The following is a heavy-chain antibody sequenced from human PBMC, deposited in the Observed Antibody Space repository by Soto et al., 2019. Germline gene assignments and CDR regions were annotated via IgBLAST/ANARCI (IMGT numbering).Heavy chain of an antibody. CDR1: GDSISSGGYY. CDR2: IYYSGST. CDR3: ARSPYSGSYIDL. J-gene: IGHJ5*02. Sequence: SETLSLTCTVSGDSISSGGYYWSWIRQHPGKGLEWIGYIYYSGSTNYNPSLKSRVAISVDTSKNQFSLELNSVTDADTAIYYCARSPYSGSYIDLWGQGTLVTVPQ. V-gene: IGHV4-31*03. D-gene: IGHD6-6*01.